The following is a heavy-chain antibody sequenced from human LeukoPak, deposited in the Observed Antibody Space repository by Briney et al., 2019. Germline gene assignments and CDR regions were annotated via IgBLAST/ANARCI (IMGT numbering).Heavy chain of an antibody. CDR1: GGSISSYY. CDR2: IYYSGST. CDR3: ARHASDYYDSSGYYDY. V-gene: IGHV4-59*08. D-gene: IGHD3-22*01. Sequence: SETLSLTCAVSGGSISSYYWSWIRQPPGKGLEWIGYIYYSGSTNYNPSLKSRVTISVDPSKNQFSLKLSSVTAADTAVYYCARHASDYYDSSGYYDYWGQGTLVTVSS. J-gene: IGHJ4*02.